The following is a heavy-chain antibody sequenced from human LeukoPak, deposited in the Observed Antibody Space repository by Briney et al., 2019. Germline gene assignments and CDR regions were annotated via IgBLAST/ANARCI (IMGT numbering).Heavy chain of an antibody. CDR3: ARERIGLRSDAFDI. Sequence: SETLSLTCTVSGGSISSGSYYWSWIRQPAGKGLEWIGRIYTSGSTNYNPSLKSRVTISVDTSKNQFSLKLSSVTAADTAVYYCARERIGLRSDAFDIWGQGTMVTVSS. J-gene: IGHJ3*02. D-gene: IGHD2-15*01. CDR2: IYTSGST. CDR1: GGSISSGSYY. V-gene: IGHV4-61*02.